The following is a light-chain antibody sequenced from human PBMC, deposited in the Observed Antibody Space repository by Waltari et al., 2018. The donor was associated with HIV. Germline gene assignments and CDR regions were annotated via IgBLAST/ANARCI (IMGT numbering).Light chain of an antibody. V-gene: IGLV1-44*01. J-gene: IGLJ2*01. Sequence: QSVLTQPPSASGTPGQRVTISCSGSSSNIGVNTVNWYQQLPGTAPTLLIFGNNHRPSGVPDRFSGSKSGTSASLAISGLQSEDEAHYYCAAWDDSLASLLFGGGTELTVL. CDR3: AAWDDSLASLL. CDR2: GNN. CDR1: SSNIGVNT.